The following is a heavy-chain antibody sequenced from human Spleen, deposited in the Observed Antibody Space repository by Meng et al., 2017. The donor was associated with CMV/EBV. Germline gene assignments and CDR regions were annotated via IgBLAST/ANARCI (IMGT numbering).Heavy chain of an antibody. D-gene: IGHD3-3*01. V-gene: IGHV3-30-3*01. CDR2: ISYDGSNK. CDR1: GFTFSSYA. Sequence: GESLKISCAASGFTFSSYAMHWVRQAPGKGLEWVAVISYDGSNKYYADSVKGRFTISRDNAKNSLSLQMNSLRAEDTAVYYCARDGGTYDFDYWGQGTLVTVSS. CDR3: ARDGGTYDFDY. J-gene: IGHJ4*02.